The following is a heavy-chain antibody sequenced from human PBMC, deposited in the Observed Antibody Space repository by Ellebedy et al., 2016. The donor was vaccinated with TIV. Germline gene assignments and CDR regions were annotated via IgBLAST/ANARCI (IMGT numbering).Heavy chain of an antibody. CDR3: AKVLTPNFVRGLMDY. D-gene: IGHD3-10*01. CDR2: IGGSGRNT. CDR1: GFTFTTYA. Sequence: AGSLRLSXVASGFTFTTYAMMWVRQAPGKGLEWVSGIGGSGRNTYYPDALRGRFTISRDNHSNTLFLEMNDLRGEDTAIYYCAKVLTPNFVRGLMDYWGQGTLVTVSS. V-gene: IGHV3-23*01. J-gene: IGHJ4*02.